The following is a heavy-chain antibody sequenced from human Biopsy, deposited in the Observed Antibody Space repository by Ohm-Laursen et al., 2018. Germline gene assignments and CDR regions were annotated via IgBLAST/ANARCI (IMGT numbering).Heavy chain of an antibody. J-gene: IGHJ1*01. CDR2: ISYTGYT. CDR1: GGSFTGHY. Sequence: GTLSFTCTVSGGSFTGHYWSWIRQPPGKGLEWIGHISYTGYTSYKSSLKSRVTISLDTSRKHFSLRLTSLAAADTSVYYCARGSNEYGGLYFPHWGQGTLVTVSS. CDR3: ARGSNEYGGLYFPH. D-gene: IGHD4-23*01. V-gene: IGHV4-59*11.